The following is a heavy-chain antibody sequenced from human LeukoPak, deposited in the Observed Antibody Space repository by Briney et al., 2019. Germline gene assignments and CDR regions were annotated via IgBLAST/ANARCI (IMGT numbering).Heavy chain of an antibody. CDR2: ISSSSSYI. CDR1: GFTFSSYS. CDR3: AREPVVGYDFWSGYYTGEDDY. J-gene: IGHJ4*02. D-gene: IGHD3-3*01. Sequence: GGSLRLSCAASGFTFSSYSMNWVRQAPGKGLEWVSSISSSSSYIHYADSVKGRFTISRDNAKNSLYLQMNSLRAEDTAVYYCAREPVVGYDFWSGYYTGEDDYWGQGTLVTVSS. V-gene: IGHV3-21*01.